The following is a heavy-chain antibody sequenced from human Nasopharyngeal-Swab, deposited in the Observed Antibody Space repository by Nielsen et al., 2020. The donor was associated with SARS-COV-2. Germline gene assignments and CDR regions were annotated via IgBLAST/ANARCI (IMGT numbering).Heavy chain of an antibody. CDR3: ARDSGRSTIFGVVIIDAFDI. Sequence: SETLSLTCTVSGGSISSGGYYWSWIRQHPGKGLEWIGCIYYSGSTYYNPSLKSRVTISVDTSKNQFSLKLSSVTAADTAVYYCARDSGRSTIFGVVIIDAFDIWGQGTMVTVSS. V-gene: IGHV4-31*03. J-gene: IGHJ3*02. CDR1: GGSISSGGYY. CDR2: IYYSGST. D-gene: IGHD3-3*01.